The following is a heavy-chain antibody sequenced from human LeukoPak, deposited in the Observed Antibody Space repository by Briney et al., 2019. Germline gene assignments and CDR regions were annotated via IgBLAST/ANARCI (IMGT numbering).Heavy chain of an antibody. CDR3: AKVDYLGESAAGYYFDY. Sequence: SGGSLRLSCAASGFTFSSYAMSWVRQAPGKGLEWVSVITSSGSTYYADSVKGRFTISRDNSKNTLYLQMNSLRAEDAAVYYCAKVDYLGESAAGYYFDYWGQGTLVTVSS. CDR2: ITSSGST. CDR1: GFTFSSYA. V-gene: IGHV3-23*01. D-gene: IGHD6-13*01. J-gene: IGHJ4*02.